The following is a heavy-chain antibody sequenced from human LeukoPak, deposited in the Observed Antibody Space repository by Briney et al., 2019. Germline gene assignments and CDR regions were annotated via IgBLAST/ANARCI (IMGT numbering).Heavy chain of an antibody. CDR1: GFSFSTYG. CDR2: ISYDGTNK. J-gene: IGHJ3*02. D-gene: IGHD2-21*02. Sequence: QPGRSLRLSCSASGFSFSTYGFHWVRQAPGKGLEWVAVISYDGTNKYYADSVKGRFTMSTDNSENTLYLQMNSLRAEDTAVYYCAKVSPHTVVVTGGAFDIWGQGTMVTVSS. CDR3: AKVSPHTVVVTGGAFDI. V-gene: IGHV3-30*18.